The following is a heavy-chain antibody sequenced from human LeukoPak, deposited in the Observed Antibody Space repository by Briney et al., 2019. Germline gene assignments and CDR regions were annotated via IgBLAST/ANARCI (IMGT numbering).Heavy chain of an antibody. CDR2: IGSDGVGL. CDR3: TRPGLAVAGTRWFDP. D-gene: IGHD6-19*01. CDR1: GFTFSSYA. V-gene: IGHV3-23*01. Sequence: GGSLRLSCAASGFTFSSYAMSWVRQAPGKGLEWVSAIGSDGVGLYYADSVKGRFTISKDNSRNTLYLQMNDLRVDDTAVYYCTRPGLAVAGTRWFDPWGQGTLVTVSS. J-gene: IGHJ5*02.